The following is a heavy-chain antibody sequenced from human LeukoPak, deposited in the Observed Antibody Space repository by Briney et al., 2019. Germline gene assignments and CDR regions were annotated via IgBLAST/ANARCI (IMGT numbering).Heavy chain of an antibody. CDR1: GGSISSSSYY. D-gene: IGHD1-26*01. CDR2: IYYSGST. J-gene: IGHJ4*02. Sequence: PSETLSLTSTVSGGSISSSSYYWGWIRQPPGKGLEWIGSIYYSGSTYYNPSLKSRVTISVDTSKNQFSLKLSSATAADTAVYYCARMKYSGSYWDYWGQGTLVTVSS. CDR3: ARMKYSGSYWDY. V-gene: IGHV4-39*01.